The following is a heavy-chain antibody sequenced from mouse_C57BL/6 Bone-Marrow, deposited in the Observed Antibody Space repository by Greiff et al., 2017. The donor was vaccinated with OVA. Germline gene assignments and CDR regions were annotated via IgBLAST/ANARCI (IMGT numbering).Heavy chain of an antibody. CDR1: GFTFSDYG. CDR2: ISSGSSTL. J-gene: IGHJ4*01. D-gene: IGHD4-1*01. CDR3: ARLGLSNWSLYYAMDY. V-gene: IGHV5-17*01. Sequence: EVKLMESGGGLVKPGGSLKLSCAASGFTFSDYGMHWVRQAPEKGLEWVAYISSGSSTLYYADTVKGRFTISRDNAKNTLFLQMTSLRSEDTAMYYCARLGLSNWSLYYAMDYWGQGTSVTVSS.